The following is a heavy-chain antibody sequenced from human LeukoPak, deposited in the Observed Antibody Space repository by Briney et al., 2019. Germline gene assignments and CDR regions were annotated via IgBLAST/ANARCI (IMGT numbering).Heavy chain of an antibody. CDR2: IRYDGSNK. V-gene: IGHV3-30*02. CDR3: AKDRGAGLDY. D-gene: IGHD6-19*01. J-gene: IGHJ4*02. CDR1: GFTFNSFA. Sequence: GGSLRLSCATSGFTFNSFAMHWVRQAPGKGLEWVAFIRYDGSNKYYADSVKGRFTTSRDNSKNTLYLQMNSLRAEDTAVYYCAKDRGAGLDYWGQGTLVTVSS.